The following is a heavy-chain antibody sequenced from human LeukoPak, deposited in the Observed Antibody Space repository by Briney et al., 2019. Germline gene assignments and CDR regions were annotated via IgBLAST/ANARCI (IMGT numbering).Heavy chain of an antibody. CDR1: GFTFNKYW. D-gene: IGHD2-2*01. V-gene: IGHV3-7*01. CDR2: IKQDGSET. J-gene: IGHJ4*02. Sequence: GGSLRHSCAASGFTFNKYWMCWVRQAPGKGLEWVANIKQDGSETNYVDSMKGRFTISRDNSRNSLYLQMNSLRAEDTAVYYCATTTRSSSWDYWGQGTLVTVSS. CDR3: ATTTRSSSWDY.